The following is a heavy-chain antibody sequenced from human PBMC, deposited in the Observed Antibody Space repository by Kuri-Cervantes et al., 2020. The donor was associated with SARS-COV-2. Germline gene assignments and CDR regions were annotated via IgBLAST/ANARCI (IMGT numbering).Heavy chain of an antibody. Sequence: LSLTCAASGFTFSSYGMHWVRQAPGKGLEWVAVIWYDGSNKYYADSVKGRFTISRDNSKNTLYLQMNSLRAEDTAVYYCARAQQWLEPNFDYWGQGTQVTVSS. V-gene: IGHV3-33*01. CDR2: IWYDGSNK. CDR3: ARAQQWLEPNFDY. CDR1: GFTFSSYG. D-gene: IGHD6-19*01. J-gene: IGHJ4*02.